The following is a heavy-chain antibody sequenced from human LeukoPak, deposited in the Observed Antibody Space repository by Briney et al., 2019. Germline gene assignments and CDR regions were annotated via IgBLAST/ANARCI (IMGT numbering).Heavy chain of an antibody. CDR1: GFTFSSYA. V-gene: IGHV3-23*01. CDR2: ISGSGGST. D-gene: IGHD3-22*01. Sequence: PGGSLGLSCAASGFTFSSYAMSWVRQAPGKGLEWVSAISGSGGSTYYADSVKGRFTISRDNSKNTLYLQMNSLRAEDTAVYYCAKGEYYYDSSGYRLFDYWGQGTLVTVSS. J-gene: IGHJ4*02. CDR3: AKGEYYYDSSGYRLFDY.